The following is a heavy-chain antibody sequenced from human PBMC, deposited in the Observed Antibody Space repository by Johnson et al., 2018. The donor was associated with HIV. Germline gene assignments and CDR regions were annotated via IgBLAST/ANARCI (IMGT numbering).Heavy chain of an antibody. CDR1: GFTFSTYG. Sequence: QVQLVESGGGVVQPGRSLRLSCAASGFTFSTYGMHWVRQAPGKGLEWVALIWYDGREKDYADSVKGRFTISRDNSKNTLYLEMNSLRAEDTAVYYCTRVHPAVAGNDAFDIWGQGTMVTVSS. CDR3: TRVHPAVAGNDAFDI. J-gene: IGHJ3*02. CDR2: IWYDGREK. D-gene: IGHD6-19*01. V-gene: IGHV3-33*08.